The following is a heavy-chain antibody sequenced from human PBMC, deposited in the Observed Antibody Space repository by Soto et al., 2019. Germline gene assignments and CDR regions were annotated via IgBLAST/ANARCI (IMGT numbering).Heavy chain of an antibody. CDR3: AKSGSHSYFDY. V-gene: IGHV3-23*01. J-gene: IGHJ4*02. CDR2: ISPGVGST. Sequence: EVHLLESGGGLVQPGGSLRLSCAASEFAFSSYAMTWVRLAPGKGLEWVSSISPGVGSTYYADSVKGRFTISRDNSKNTLYLQMNSLRADDTDLYYCAKSGSHSYFDYWGQGTLVTVSS. D-gene: IGHD1-26*01. CDR1: EFAFSSYA.